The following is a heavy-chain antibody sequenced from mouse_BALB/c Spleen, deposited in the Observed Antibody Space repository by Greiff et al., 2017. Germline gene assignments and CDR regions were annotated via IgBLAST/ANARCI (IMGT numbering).Heavy chain of an antibody. Sequence: EVKLMESGGGLVKPGGSLKLSCAASGFTFSSYTMSWVRQTPEKRLEWVATISSGGSYTYYPDSVKGRFTISRDNAKNTLYLQMSSLKSEDTAMYYCTREGDRYDDYWGKGTTLTVSS. D-gene: IGHD2-14*01. CDR2: ISSGGSYT. CDR3: TREGDRYDDY. J-gene: IGHJ2*01. CDR1: GFTFSSYT. V-gene: IGHV5-6-4*01.